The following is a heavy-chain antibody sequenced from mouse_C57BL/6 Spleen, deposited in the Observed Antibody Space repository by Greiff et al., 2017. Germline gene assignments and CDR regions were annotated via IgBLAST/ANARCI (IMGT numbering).Heavy chain of an antibody. CDR2: ISSGGSYT. J-gene: IGHJ3*01. D-gene: IGHD2-4*01. CDR1: GFTFSSYG. Sequence: EVMLVESGGDLVKPGGSLKLSCAASGFTFSSYGMSWVRQTPDKRLEWVATISSGGSYTYYPDSVKGRFTIYRDNAKNTLYLQMSSLKSEDTAMYYCARHEDYDIDGFAYWGQGTLVTVSA. CDR3: ARHEDYDIDGFAY. V-gene: IGHV5-6*01.